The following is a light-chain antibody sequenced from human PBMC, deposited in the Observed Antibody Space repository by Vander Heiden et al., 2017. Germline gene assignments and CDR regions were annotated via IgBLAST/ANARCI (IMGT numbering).Light chain of an antibody. J-gene: IGLJ3*02. V-gene: IGLV1-44*01. Sequence: FVLTQPPSASGTPGQRVTISCPGTNSNLGRNPVNWYQQLPGPAPKLLIHTNNFRSSGVPDRFSASKSGTSASLAISGLQSEDEADYYCGTWDDSLNGPVFGGGTKLTVL. CDR1: NSNLGRNP. CDR2: TNN. CDR3: GTWDDSLNGPV.